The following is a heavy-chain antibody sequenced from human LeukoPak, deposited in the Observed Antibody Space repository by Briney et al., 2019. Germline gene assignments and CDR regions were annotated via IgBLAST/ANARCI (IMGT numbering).Heavy chain of an antibody. CDR2: INHSGYT. V-gene: IGHV4-34*01. Sequence: SETLSLTCAVSGVPFSNYYWSWVRQSPRQGLEWIGEINHSGYTNYNPSLKSRVTMSIDTSKNQFSLKLTSVTAADIGVYYCTRAVAGHPDWGQETLVTVSS. CDR3: TRAVAGHPD. D-gene: IGHD6-19*01. J-gene: IGHJ4*02. CDR1: GVPFSNYY.